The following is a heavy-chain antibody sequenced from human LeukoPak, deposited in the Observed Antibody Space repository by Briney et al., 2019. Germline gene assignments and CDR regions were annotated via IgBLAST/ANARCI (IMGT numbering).Heavy chain of an antibody. Sequence: PGRSLRLSCAASGFTFSRSDIHWVRQAPGKGLEWVALISHDGGNTYYADYAQGRFIISKDDSENTVYLQMNSLRAEDTALYFCAKDGDDSRGYYPAYWGQGTLVTVSS. V-gene: IGHV3-30*18. CDR2: ISHDGGNT. CDR3: AKDGDDSRGYYPAY. J-gene: IGHJ4*02. D-gene: IGHD3-22*01. CDR1: GFTFSRSD.